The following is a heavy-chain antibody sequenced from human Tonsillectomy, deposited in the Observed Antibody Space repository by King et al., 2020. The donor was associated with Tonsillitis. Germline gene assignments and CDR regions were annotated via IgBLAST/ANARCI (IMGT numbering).Heavy chain of an antibody. Sequence: TLKESGPALVKPTQTLTLTCTFSGFSLSTSGMRVGWIRRPPGKALEWRARIDWDVEKFYSTLLKTMLTIPKDTPENKVVLTMTNMDPLDTATYYCSRHRSQRYYDFWTGYEAFDIWGQGTMVTVSS. CDR3: SRHRSQRYYDFWTGYEAFDI. J-gene: IGHJ3*02. D-gene: IGHD3-3*01. CDR2: IDWDVEK. V-gene: IGHV2-70*04. CDR1: GFSLSTSGMR.